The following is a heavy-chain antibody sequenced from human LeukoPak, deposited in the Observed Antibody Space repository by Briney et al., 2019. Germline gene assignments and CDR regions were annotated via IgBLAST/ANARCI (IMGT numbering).Heavy chain of an antibody. CDR2: IKLDGSEK. V-gene: IGHV3-7*03. CDR3: AKPKSEAFDI. J-gene: IGHJ3*02. D-gene: IGHD1-14*01. CDR1: GFTFGKYW. Sequence: PGGSLRLSCVASGFTFGKYWMSWVRQAPGKGLEWVANIKLDGSEKNYVDSVKGRFTISRDNTKNSLYLQMNSLRAEDTAVYYCAKPKSEAFDIWGQGTMVTVSS.